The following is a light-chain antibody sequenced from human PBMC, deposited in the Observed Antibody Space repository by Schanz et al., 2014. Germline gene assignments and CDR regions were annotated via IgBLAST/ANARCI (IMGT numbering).Light chain of an antibody. V-gene: IGLV2-14*01. CDR2: DVS. J-gene: IGLJ3*02. CDR3: SSYTSIGTRV. Sequence: QSALTQPASVSGSPGQSITISCTGTASDVGGYNYVSWYQQYPGKAPKLLIYDVSHRPSGVSNRFSGSKSGNTASLTISGLQAEDEADYYCSSYTSIGTRVFGGGTKVT. CDR1: ASDVGGYNY.